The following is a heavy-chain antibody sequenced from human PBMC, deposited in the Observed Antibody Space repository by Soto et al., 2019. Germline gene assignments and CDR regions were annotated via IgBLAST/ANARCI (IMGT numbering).Heavy chain of an antibody. CDR1: GFTFSSYW. CDR2: INSDGSST. D-gene: IGHD6-19*01. J-gene: IGHJ4*02. Sequence: EVQLMESGGGLVQPGGSLRLSCAASGFTFSSYWMHWVRQAPGKGLVWVSRINSDGSSTTYADSVKGRFTISRDNAKNTLYLQLNSLRAEDTAVYYCVRGEGGWETYWGQGTLVTVSS. V-gene: IGHV3-74*01. CDR3: VRGEGGWETY.